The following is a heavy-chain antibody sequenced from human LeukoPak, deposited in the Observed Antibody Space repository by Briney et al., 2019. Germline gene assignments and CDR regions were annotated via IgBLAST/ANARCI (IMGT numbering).Heavy chain of an antibody. D-gene: IGHD5-18*01. CDR3: ASESTYRYNY. J-gene: IGHJ4*02. CDR2: IYYSGST. CDR1: GGSISSGGYY. V-gene: IGHV4-31*03. Sequence: SETLSLTCTVSGGSISSGGYYWSWIRQHPGKGLEWIGYIYYSGSTYYSPSLKSRVTISVDTSKNQFSLKLSSVTAADTAVYYCASESTYRYNYWSQGTLVTVSS.